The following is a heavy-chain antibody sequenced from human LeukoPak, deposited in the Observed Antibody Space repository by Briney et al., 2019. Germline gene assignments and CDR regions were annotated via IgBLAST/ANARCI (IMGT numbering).Heavy chain of an antibody. CDR2: TYYRSELHN. Sequence: SQTLSLTCAISGDSVSSNSAAWNWIRQSPSRGLEWLGRTYYRSELHNDYAVSVKSRITINPDTSKDQFSLQLTSVTPEDTAVYYCARDSGSGDDFLDSWGQGTLVTVSS. D-gene: IGHD5-12*01. CDR3: ARDSGSGDDFLDS. V-gene: IGHV6-1*01. CDR1: GDSVSSNSAA. J-gene: IGHJ4*02.